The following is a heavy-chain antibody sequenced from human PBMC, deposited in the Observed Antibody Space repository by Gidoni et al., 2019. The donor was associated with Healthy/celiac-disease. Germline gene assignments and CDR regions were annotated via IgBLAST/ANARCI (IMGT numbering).Heavy chain of an antibody. Sequence: EVQLVESGGGLVKPGGSLRLSCAASGFTFSNAWMNWVRQAPGKGLEWVGRIKSKTDGGTTDYAAPAKGRFTISRDDSKNTLYMQMNSLKTEDTAVYYCATDLIAVAVDYWGQGTLVTVSS. V-gene: IGHV3-15*01. CDR3: ATDLIAVAVDY. D-gene: IGHD6-19*01. CDR1: GFTFSNAW. J-gene: IGHJ4*02. CDR2: IKSKTDGGTT.